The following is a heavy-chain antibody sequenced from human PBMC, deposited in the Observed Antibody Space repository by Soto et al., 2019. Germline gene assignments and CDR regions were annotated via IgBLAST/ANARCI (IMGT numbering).Heavy chain of an antibody. CDR1: GDSVSTISAT. Sequence: SQTLSLTCAISGDSVSTISATWDWIRHSPSRGLEWLGRTYYRSKWEIDYAVSLRGRITIIPDTANNQLSLQLSSVTPDDTAVYYCTRLIGNSWLDSWGQGILVTVSS. CDR2: TYYRSKWEI. D-gene: IGHD3-16*02. CDR3: TRLIGNSWLDS. V-gene: IGHV6-1*01. J-gene: IGHJ5*01.